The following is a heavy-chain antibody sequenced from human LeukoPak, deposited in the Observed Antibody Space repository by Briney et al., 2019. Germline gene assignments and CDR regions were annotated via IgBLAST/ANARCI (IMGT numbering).Heavy chain of an antibody. CDR2: IIPIFGTA. D-gene: IGHD2-2*01. V-gene: IGHV1-69*13. J-gene: IGHJ5*02. CDR3: ARGIRVAVVPAQGGNWFDP. CDR1: GGTFSSYA. Sequence: SVKVSCKASGGTFSSYAISWVRQAPGQGLEWMGGIIPIFGTANYAQKFQGRVTITADESTSTAYMELSSLRSEDTAVYYCARGIRVAVVPAQGGNWFDPWGQGTLVTVSS.